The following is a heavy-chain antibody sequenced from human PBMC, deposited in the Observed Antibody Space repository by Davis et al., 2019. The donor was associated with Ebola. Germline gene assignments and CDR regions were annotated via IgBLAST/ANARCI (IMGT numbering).Heavy chain of an antibody. D-gene: IGHD2-21*01. CDR3: ARGLAYCGGDCYPDY. V-gene: IGHV1-46*01. CDR2: INLSGGST. J-gene: IGHJ4*02. CDR1: GYTFTGYY. Sequence: ASVKVSCKASGYTFTGYYMHWVRQAPGQGLEWMGIINLSGGSTSYAQKFQGRVTMTRDTSISTAYMELRSLRSDDTAVYYCARGLAYCGGDCYPDYWGQGTLVTVSS.